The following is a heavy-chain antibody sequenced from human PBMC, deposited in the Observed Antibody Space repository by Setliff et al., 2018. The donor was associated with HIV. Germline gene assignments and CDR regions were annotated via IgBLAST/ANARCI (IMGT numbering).Heavy chain of an antibody. V-gene: IGHV1-69*13. D-gene: IGHD3-22*01. Sequence: ASVKVSCKASGGTFSSYAFNWVRQAPGQGLEWMGGIIPIFGTANYAQKFQGRVSITADESTSTAYMELSSLRSEDTAVYYCARGGVYYYDSSGWSMDYWGQGTLVTVSS. CDR2: IIPIFGTA. CDR3: ARGGVYYYDSSGWSMDY. J-gene: IGHJ4*02. CDR1: GGTFSSYA.